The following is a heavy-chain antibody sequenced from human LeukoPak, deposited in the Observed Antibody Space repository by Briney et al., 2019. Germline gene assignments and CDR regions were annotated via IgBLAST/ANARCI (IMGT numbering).Heavy chain of an antibody. CDR2: INHSGST. CDR1: GGSFSAYY. J-gene: IGHJ5*02. Sequence: SETLSLTCAVYGGSFSAYYWTWIRQPPGKGLEWIGEINHSGSTNYNPSLKSRVTISVDTSKNQFSLKLSSVTAADTAVYYCARALMADLLYGGVNWFDPWGQGTLVTVSS. V-gene: IGHV4-34*01. CDR3: ARALMADLLYGGVNWFDP. D-gene: IGHD2-8*01.